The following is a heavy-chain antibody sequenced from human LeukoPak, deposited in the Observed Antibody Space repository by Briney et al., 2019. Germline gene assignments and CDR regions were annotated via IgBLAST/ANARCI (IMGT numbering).Heavy chain of an antibody. V-gene: IGHV1-18*01. Sequence: GASVKVSCKASGYTFTSYGISWVRQAPGQGLEWMGWISAYNGNTNYAQKLQGRVTMTTDTSTSTAYMELRSLRSDDTAVYYCARGWPLGLGSSWSPNNWFDPWGQGTLVTVSS. J-gene: IGHJ5*02. CDR1: GYTFTSYG. CDR2: ISAYNGNT. D-gene: IGHD6-13*01. CDR3: ARGWPLGLGSSWSPNNWFDP.